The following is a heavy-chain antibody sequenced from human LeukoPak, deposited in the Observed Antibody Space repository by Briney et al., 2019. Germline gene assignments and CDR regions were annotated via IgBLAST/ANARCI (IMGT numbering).Heavy chain of an antibody. J-gene: IGHJ5*02. D-gene: IGHD6-13*01. Sequence: GGSLRLSCAASGFTFSSYWMSWVRQAPGKGLEWVANIKQDGSEKYYVDSVKGRFTISRDNAKNSLYLQMNSLRAEDTAVYYCAKDSRTSIYSSSYVRLSNWFDPWGQGTLVTVSS. CDR1: GFTFSSYW. CDR2: IKQDGSEK. V-gene: IGHV3-7*01. CDR3: AKDSRTSIYSSSYVRLSNWFDP.